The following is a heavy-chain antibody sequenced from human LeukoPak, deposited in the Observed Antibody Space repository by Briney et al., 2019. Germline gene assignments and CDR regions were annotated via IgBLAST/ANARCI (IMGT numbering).Heavy chain of an antibody. Sequence: GGSLRLSCAASGFTFSSYDMHWVRQATGKGLEWVSAIGTAGDTYYPGSVKGRFTISRDNAKNSLYLQMNSLRAEDTAVYYCARVLGYYFDYWGQGTLVTVSS. CDR1: GFTFSSYD. CDR2: IGTAGDT. CDR3: ARVLGYYFDY. J-gene: IGHJ4*02. D-gene: IGHD3-10*01. V-gene: IGHV3-13*04.